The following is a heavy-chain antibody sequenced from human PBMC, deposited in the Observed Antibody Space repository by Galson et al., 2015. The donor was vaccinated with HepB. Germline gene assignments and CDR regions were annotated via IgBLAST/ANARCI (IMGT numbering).Heavy chain of an antibody. CDR2: IYYSGST. CDR1: GGSISSYY. CDR3: AGGGGEIQLWLPQIYYYYYGMDV. Sequence: SETLSLTCTVSGGSISSYYWSWIRQPPGKGLEWIGYIYYSGSTNYNPSLKSRVTISVDTSKNQFSLKLSSVTAADTAVYYCAGGGGEIQLWLPQIYYYYYGMDVWGQGTTVTVSS. V-gene: IGHV4-59*01. D-gene: IGHD5-18*01. J-gene: IGHJ6*02.